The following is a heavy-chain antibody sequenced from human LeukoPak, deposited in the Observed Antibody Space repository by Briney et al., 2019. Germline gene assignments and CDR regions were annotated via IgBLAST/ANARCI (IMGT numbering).Heavy chain of an antibody. CDR2: ISGSGGST. V-gene: IGHV3-23*01. Sequence: GGFLRLSCAASGFTFSSYAMNWVRQAPGKGLEWVSGISGSGGSTYYADSVKGRFTISRDNSKNTLYLQMNSLRAEDTAIYYCAKDWAVAGTNYFDYWGQGTLVTVSS. J-gene: IGHJ4*02. D-gene: IGHD6-19*01. CDR3: AKDWAVAGTNYFDY. CDR1: GFTFSSYA.